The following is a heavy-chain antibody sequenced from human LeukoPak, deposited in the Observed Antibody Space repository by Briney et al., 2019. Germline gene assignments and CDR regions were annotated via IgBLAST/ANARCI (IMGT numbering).Heavy chain of an antibody. D-gene: IGHD2-21*02. J-gene: IGHJ4*02. V-gene: IGHV3-9*01. CDR2: ISWNSGSI. Sequence: GGSLRLSCAASGFTFDDYAMHWVRQAPGKGLEWVSGISWNSGSIGYADSVKGRFTISRDNAKNSLYLQMNSLRAEDTAVYYCARGRTQYCGGDCYYFDYWGQGTLVTVSS. CDR1: GFTFDDYA. CDR3: ARGRTQYCGGDCYYFDY.